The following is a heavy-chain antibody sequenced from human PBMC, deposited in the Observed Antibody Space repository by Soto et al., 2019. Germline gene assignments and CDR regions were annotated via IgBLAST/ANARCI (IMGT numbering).Heavy chain of an antibody. D-gene: IGHD6-19*01. Sequence: GGSLRLSCAASGFTFSSYAMSWVRQAPGKGLEWVSAISGSGGSTYYADSVKGRFTISRDNSKNTLYLQMNSLRAEDTAVYYCAKDEQWLVGRDYYYGMDVWGQGTTVTVSS. CDR1: GFTFSSYA. J-gene: IGHJ6*02. CDR2: ISGSGGST. V-gene: IGHV3-23*01. CDR3: AKDEQWLVGRDYYYGMDV.